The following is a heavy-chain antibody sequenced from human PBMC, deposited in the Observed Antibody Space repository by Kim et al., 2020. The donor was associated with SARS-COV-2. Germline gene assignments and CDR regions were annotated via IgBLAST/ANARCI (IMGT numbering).Heavy chain of an antibody. J-gene: IGHJ6*02. Sequence: GGSLRLSCAASGFTFSSYEMNWVRQAPGKGLEWVSYISSSGSTIYYADSVKGRFTISRDNAKNSLYLQMNSLRAEDTAVYYCARDRRPQQLVLPYYYYGMDVWGQGTTVTVSS. D-gene: IGHD6-13*01. CDR2: ISSSGSTI. CDR1: GFTFSSYE. CDR3: ARDRRPQQLVLPYYYYGMDV. V-gene: IGHV3-48*03.